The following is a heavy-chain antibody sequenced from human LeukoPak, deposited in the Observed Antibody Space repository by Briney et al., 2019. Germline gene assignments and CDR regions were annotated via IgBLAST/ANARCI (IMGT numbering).Heavy chain of an antibody. CDR3: PKVEDIVVVPSADYSMDV. D-gene: IGHD2-2*01. CDR2: IRYDGSNK. V-gene: IGHV3-30*02. Sequence: GGSLRLSCAASGFTFSSYGMHWVRQAPGKGLEWVAFIRYDGSNKNYADSVKGRFTISRDNSKNTLYLQMNSLRAEDTAVYYCPKVEDIVVVPSADYSMDVWGKGTTVTVSS. J-gene: IGHJ6*03. CDR1: GFTFSSYG.